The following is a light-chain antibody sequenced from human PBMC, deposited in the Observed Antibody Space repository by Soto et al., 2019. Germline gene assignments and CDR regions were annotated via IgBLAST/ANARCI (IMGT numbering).Light chain of an antibody. Sequence: EIVLPPSPATLSLSPVERATLSCRASQSVSSYLAWYKQKPGQAPRLLIYDTSNRATGIPARFSGGGSGTDFTLTVSSLEAEDSAVYYCQQRSSSITFGQGTRLEIK. CDR2: DTS. V-gene: IGKV3-11*01. CDR1: QSVSSY. CDR3: QQRSSSIT. J-gene: IGKJ5*01.